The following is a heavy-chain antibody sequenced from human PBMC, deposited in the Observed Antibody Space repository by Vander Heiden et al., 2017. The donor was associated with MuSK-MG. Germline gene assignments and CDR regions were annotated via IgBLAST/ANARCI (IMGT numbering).Heavy chain of an antibody. J-gene: IGHJ4*01. CDR3: AKAFIISCYSSTDY. Sequence: EVQLVESGGNLVQPGRSLRLSCAASGFGFDDYAMYWVRQAPGKGLEWVSTISWNSGNIGYADAVKGRFTISRDNAKISLYLQMNSLRVEDTALYYCAKAFIISCYSSTDYWCHGPLVTLSS. V-gene: IGHV3-9*01. D-gene: IGHD2-21*01. CDR2: ISWNSGNI. CDR1: GFGFDDYA.